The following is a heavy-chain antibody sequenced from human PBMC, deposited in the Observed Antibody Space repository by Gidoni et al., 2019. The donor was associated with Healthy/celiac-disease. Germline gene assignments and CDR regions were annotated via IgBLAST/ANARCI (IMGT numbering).Heavy chain of an antibody. D-gene: IGHD3-22*01. CDR2: IYDSGST. Sequence: QVQLQESGPGLAKPSETLSLTCTVPGGSISSYYWSWIRQPPGKGLEWIGYIYDSGSTNNSPSLKSRVTLSVDTSKNQFSLKLSSVTAADTAVYYCAGVYYYDSSGYYHDYWGQGTLVTVSS. V-gene: IGHV4-59*01. CDR3: AGVYYYDSSGYYHDY. CDR1: GGSISSYY. J-gene: IGHJ4*02.